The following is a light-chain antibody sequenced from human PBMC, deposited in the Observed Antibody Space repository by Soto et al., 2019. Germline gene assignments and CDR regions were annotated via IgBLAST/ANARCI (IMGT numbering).Light chain of an antibody. V-gene: IGLV2-14*01. J-gene: IGLJ3*02. CDR1: NSDVGGYNY. CDR2: EVS. Sequence: QSVLTQPASVSGSPGQSITISCTGTNSDVGGYNYVSWYQQHPGKAPKVMIYEVSNRPSGVSNRFSGSKSGNTASLTISGLQAEDEADYYCSSYTSSSSLVFGGGTKLTVL. CDR3: SSYTSSSSLV.